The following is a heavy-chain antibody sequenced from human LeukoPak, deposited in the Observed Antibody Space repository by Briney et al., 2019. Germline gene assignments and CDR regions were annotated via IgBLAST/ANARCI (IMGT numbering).Heavy chain of an antibody. Sequence: SQTLSLTCAISGDSVSSNTAAWNWIRQSPSRGLEWLGRTYYRSKWYNDYAVSVKSRITINPDTSKNQFSLQLNSVTPEDTAVYYCSRSGGSTVAAPDYWGQGTLVTVSS. CDR2: TYYRSKWYN. CDR1: GDSVSSNTAA. V-gene: IGHV6-1*01. D-gene: IGHD6-19*01. CDR3: SRSGGSTVAAPDY. J-gene: IGHJ4*02.